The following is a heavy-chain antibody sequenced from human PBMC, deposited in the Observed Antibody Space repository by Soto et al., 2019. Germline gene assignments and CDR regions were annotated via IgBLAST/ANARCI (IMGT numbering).Heavy chain of an antibody. Sequence: QVQLVESGGGVVQPGRSLRLSCAASGFSLRTYGMHWVRQAPGKGLEWVAVISYDGSHMYYADSVKGRFTISRDFSKNTLYLQMNGLRAEDTAVYFCAKDLWAYNSGCSAFDNWGQGTLVTVSS. D-gene: IGHD6-19*01. CDR1: GFSLRTYG. V-gene: IGHV3-30*18. J-gene: IGHJ4*02. CDR3: AKDLWAYNSGCSAFDN. CDR2: ISYDGSHM.